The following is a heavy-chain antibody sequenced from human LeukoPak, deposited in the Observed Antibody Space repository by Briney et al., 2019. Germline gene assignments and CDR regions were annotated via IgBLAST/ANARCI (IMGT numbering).Heavy chain of an antibody. D-gene: IGHD2-15*01. V-gene: IGHV3-23*01. CDR3: AKDREVVAATIDY. CDR1: GFTFSSYS. Sequence: GGSLRLSCAASGFTFSSYSMNWVRQAPGKGLEWVSAISGSGGSTYYADSVKGRFTISRDNSKNTLYLQMNSLRAEDTAVYYCAKDREVVAATIDYWGQGTLVTVSS. CDR2: ISGSGGST. J-gene: IGHJ4*02.